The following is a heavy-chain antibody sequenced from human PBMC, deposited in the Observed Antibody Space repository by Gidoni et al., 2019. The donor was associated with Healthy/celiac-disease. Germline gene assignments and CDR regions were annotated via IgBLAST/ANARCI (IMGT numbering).Heavy chain of an antibody. CDR3: ARGSVVAARPGDFDY. Sequence: QVQLVQSGAEVKKPGSSVKVSCKASGGTFSSYAISWVRQAPGQGLEWMGGISPIFGTANDAQKFQGRVTITADESTSTAYMELSSRRSEDTAVYYCARGSVVAARPGDFDYWGQGTLVTVSS. D-gene: IGHD6-6*01. V-gene: IGHV1-69*01. J-gene: IGHJ4*02. CDR1: GGTFSSYA. CDR2: ISPIFGTA.